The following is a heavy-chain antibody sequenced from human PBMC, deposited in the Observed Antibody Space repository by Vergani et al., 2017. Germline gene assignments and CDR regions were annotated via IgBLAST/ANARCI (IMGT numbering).Heavy chain of an antibody. V-gene: IGHV3-23*01. CDR1: GFTFSSYA. J-gene: IGHJ6*02. Sequence: EVQLLESGGGLVQPGGSLGLSCAASGFTFSSYAMSWVRQAPGKGLEWVSAISGSGGSTYYADSVKGRFTISRDNSKNTLYLQMNSLRAEDTAVYYCANGGLGYYYGMDVWGQGTTVTVSS. CDR3: ANGGLGYYYGMDV. CDR2: ISGSGGST. D-gene: IGHD3-16*01.